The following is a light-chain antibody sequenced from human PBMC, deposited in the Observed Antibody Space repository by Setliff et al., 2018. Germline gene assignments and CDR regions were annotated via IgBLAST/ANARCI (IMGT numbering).Light chain of an antibody. Sequence: QSALTQPDSVSGSPGQSITILCTGSSSDIGGYSYVSWCQQHPGKVPKLIIFDVNNRPSGVSTRFSGSKAGSGATLTISGLQSEDEADYFCCSYTAKNTLIFGGGPKVTVL. V-gene: IGLV2-14*03. CDR1: SSDIGGYSY. CDR2: DVN. J-gene: IGLJ2*01. CDR3: CSYTAKNTLI.